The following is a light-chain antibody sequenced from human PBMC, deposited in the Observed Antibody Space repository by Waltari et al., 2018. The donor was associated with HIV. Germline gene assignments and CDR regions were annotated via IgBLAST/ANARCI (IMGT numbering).Light chain of an antibody. CDR2: GAF. CDR3: QQYGSLPAT. CDR1: QSVYNNY. Sequence: EIVLTQSPGTLSLSPGERATLSCRASQSVYNNYVAWYQQKPDQAPRLLIYGAFIRPTGIPDRFSGSGSGTDFTLTISRLEPEDFAVYYCQQYGSLPATFGQGTKVEIK. V-gene: IGKV3-20*01. J-gene: IGKJ1*01.